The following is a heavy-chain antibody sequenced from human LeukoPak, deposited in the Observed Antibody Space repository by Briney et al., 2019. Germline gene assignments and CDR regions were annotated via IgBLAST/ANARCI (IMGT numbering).Heavy chain of an antibody. CDR1: GFTFSSYG. Sequence: GGSLRLSCAASGFTFSSYGMHWVRQAPGKGLEWVANIKQDGSEKYYVDSVKGRFTISRDNAKNSLDLQMNSLRAEDTAVYYCARDRKDIVVVPAAMANWFDPWGQGTLVTVSS. CDR3: ARDRKDIVVVPAAMANWFDP. J-gene: IGHJ5*02. CDR2: IKQDGSEK. D-gene: IGHD2-2*01. V-gene: IGHV3-7*01.